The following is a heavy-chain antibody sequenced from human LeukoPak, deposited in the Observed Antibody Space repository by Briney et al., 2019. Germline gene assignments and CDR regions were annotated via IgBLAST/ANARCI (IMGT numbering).Heavy chain of an antibody. J-gene: IGHJ4*02. CDR2: ISYDGSNK. CDR1: GFTFSSYG. Sequence: GRSLRLSCAASGFTFSSYGMHWVRQAPGKGLEWVAVISYDGSNKYYADSVKGRFTISRDNSKNTLYLQMNSLRAEDTAVYYCARGHEYSSTSRSDYWGQGTLVTVSS. CDR3: ARGHEYSSTSRSDY. V-gene: IGHV3-30*03. D-gene: IGHD6-6*01.